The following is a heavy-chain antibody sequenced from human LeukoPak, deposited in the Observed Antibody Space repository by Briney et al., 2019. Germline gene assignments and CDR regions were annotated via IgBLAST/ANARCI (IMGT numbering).Heavy chain of an antibody. CDR2: ISYDGSNK. D-gene: IGHD1-26*01. Sequence: GGSLRLSCAASGFTFSSYAMHWVRQAPGKGLEWVAVISYDGSNKYYADSVKGRFTISRENSKNTLYLQMNSLRAEDTAVYYCARTGGGSYLDYFDYWGQGTLVTVSP. J-gene: IGHJ4*02. CDR3: ARTGGGSYLDYFDY. CDR1: GFTFSSYA. V-gene: IGHV3-30-3*01.